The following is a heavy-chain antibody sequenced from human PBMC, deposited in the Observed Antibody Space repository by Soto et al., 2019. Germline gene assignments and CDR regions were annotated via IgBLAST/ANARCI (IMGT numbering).Heavy chain of an antibody. CDR2: IIPIFGTT. CDR3: ARGGATLVRGVLRTGYYGMDV. V-gene: IGHV1-69*01. J-gene: IGHJ6*02. D-gene: IGHD3-10*01. Sequence: QVQLVQSGAEVKKPGSSVKVSCKASGGTFSSYAISWVRQAPGQGLEWMGGIIPIFGTTHYAQKFQGRVTSTADESTTIAYMELSSLGSEDTAVYYCARGGATLVRGVLRTGYYGMDVWGQGTTVTVSS. CDR1: GGTFSSYA.